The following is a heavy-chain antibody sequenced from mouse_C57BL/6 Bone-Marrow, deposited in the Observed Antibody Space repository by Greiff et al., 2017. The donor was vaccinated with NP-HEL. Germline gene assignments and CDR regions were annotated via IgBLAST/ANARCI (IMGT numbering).Heavy chain of an antibody. Sequence: EVQLVESGGGLVQSGRSLRLSCATSGFTFSDFYMDWVRQAPGKGLEWIAASSNTANDYTTEYNASVKGRFIVSRDTSQSILYHKMNALRAEDTAIYYCARDANYYYGSSHWDYDVWGTGTTVTVAS. CDR3: ARDANYYYGSSHWDYDV. D-gene: IGHD1-1*01. CDR2: SSNTANDYTT. V-gene: IGHV7-1*01. J-gene: IGHJ1*03. CDR1: GFTFSDFY.